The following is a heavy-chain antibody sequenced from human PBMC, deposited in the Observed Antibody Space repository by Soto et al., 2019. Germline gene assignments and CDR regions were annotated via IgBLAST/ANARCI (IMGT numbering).Heavy chain of an antibody. CDR1: GFTFSSYS. V-gene: IGHV3-48*01. D-gene: IGHD2-15*01. J-gene: IGHJ5*02. Sequence: GGSLRLSCAASGFTFSSYSMNWVRQAPGKGLEWVSYISSSSSTIYYADSVKGRFTISRDNAKNSLYLQMNSLRAEDTAVYYCARERQVAAVEVWFDPWGQGTLVTVSS. CDR3: ARERQVAAVEVWFDP. CDR2: ISSSSSTI.